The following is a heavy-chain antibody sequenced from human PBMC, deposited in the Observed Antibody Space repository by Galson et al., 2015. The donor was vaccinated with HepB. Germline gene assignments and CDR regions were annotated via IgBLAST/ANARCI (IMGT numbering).Heavy chain of an antibody. D-gene: IGHD5-12*01. CDR2: ITHSGST. CDR3: ARGLVVATTFDY. V-gene: IGHV4-34*09. J-gene: IGHJ4*02. Sequence: QVRLQESGPGLVKPSQTLSLTCAVYGGSFSGYYWSWIRQPPGQGLEWIGEITHSGSTNYNPSLKSRVTISVDTSKNQFSLKLSSVTAADTAVYYCARGLVVATTFDYWGQGTLVTVSS. CDR1: GGSFSGYY.